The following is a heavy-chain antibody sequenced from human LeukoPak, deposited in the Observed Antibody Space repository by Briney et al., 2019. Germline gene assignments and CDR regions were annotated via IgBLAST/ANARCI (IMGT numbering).Heavy chain of an antibody. V-gene: IGHV3-23*01. CDR1: GFTFSSYA. D-gene: IGHD6-19*01. Sequence: GGSLRLSCAASGFTFSSYAMSWVRQAPGKGLEWVSAISGSGGSTYYADSVKGRFTISRDNSKNTLYLQMNSLRAEDTAVYYCAKGGSGWYERLYFDYWGQGTQVTVSS. CDR2: ISGSGGST. J-gene: IGHJ4*02. CDR3: AKGGSGWYERLYFDY.